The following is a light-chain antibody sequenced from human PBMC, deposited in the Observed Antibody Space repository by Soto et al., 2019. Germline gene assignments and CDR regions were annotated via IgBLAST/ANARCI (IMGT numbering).Light chain of an antibody. CDR3: QQYKSWPPIT. CDR1: QSVSSSY. V-gene: IGKV3-20*01. CDR2: GAS. J-gene: IGKJ5*01. Sequence: EIVLTQSPGTLSLSPGERATLSCRASQSVSSSYLAWYQQKPGQAPRLLIYGASSRATGIPDRFSGSGSGTDFTLTISSLQSEDSAIYYCQQYKSWPPITFGQGTRLEIK.